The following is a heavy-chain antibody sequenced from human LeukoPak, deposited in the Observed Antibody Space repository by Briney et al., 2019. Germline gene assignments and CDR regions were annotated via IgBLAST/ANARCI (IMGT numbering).Heavy chain of an antibody. Sequence: GGSLRLSCAASGFTFSSYWMSWVRQAPGKGLEWVANIKQDGSEKYYVDSVKGRFTISRDNAKNSLYLQMNSLRAEDTAVYYCARDNDPFSYYYDSSGYLDYWGQGTLVTVSS. V-gene: IGHV3-7*01. CDR3: ARDNDPFSYYYDSSGYLDY. D-gene: IGHD3-22*01. J-gene: IGHJ4*02. CDR2: IKQDGSEK. CDR1: GFTFSSYW.